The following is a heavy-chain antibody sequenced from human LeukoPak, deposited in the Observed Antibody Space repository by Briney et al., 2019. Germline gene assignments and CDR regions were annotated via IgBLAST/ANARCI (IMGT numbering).Heavy chain of an antibody. J-gene: IGHJ4*02. CDR1: GFTFNSYS. CDR3: ARVPLLYYDSGVGGY. Sequence: TGGSLRLSCAASGFTFNSYSMNWVRQAPGKGLEWASSISGSNSYIYYADPMKGRFTISRDNAKNSLYLQMNSLRAEDTAVYYCARVPLLYYDSGVGGYWGQGTLVTVSS. CDR2: ISGSNSYI. D-gene: IGHD3-22*01. V-gene: IGHV3-21*01.